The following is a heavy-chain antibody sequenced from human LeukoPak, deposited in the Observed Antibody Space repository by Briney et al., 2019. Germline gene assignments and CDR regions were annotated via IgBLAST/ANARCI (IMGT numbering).Heavy chain of an antibody. CDR2: IFFSGTT. V-gene: IGHV4-39*01. D-gene: IGHD3-16*01. Sequence: PSETLSLTCTASGGPISRSGYYWGWIRQPPGKGLEWIASIFFSGTTYYTPSLKSRLTISVDTSKNQFSLQLSSVTAADTAVYYCARLGGSYGMDVWGQGTTVTVSS. J-gene: IGHJ6*02. CDR3: ARLGGSYGMDV. CDR1: GGPISRSGYY.